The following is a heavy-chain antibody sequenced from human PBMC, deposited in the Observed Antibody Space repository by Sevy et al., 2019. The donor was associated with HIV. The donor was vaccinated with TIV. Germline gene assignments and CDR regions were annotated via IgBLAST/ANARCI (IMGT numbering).Heavy chain of an antibody. CDR1: GFTVSKYA. CDR2: ISGSGGTP. Sequence: GGSLRLSCAASGFTVSKYAMNWVRQAPGKGLEWVSSISGSGGTPYYADSVEGRLTISRDKSKNTLYLQMHSLRAEDTAVYYCAKVLARGVAVAGSAWGMDVWGQGTTVTVSS. CDR3: AKVLARGVAVAGSAWGMDV. J-gene: IGHJ6*02. D-gene: IGHD6-19*01. V-gene: IGHV3-23*01.